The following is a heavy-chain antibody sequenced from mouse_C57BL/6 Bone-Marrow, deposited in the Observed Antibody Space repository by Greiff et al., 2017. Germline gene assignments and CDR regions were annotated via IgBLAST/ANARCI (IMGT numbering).Heavy chain of an antibody. V-gene: IGHV14-3*01. D-gene: IGHD1-1*01. J-gene: IGHJ3*01. Sequence: VQLKESVAELVRPGASVKLSCTASGFNIKNTYMHWVKQRPEQGLEWIGRIDPANGNTKYAPRFQGKATITADTSSNTAYLQLSSLTSEDTAIYYCASYYYGSSRAYWGQGTLVTVAA. CDR3: ASYYYGSSRAY. CDR1: GFNIKNTY. CDR2: IDPANGNT.